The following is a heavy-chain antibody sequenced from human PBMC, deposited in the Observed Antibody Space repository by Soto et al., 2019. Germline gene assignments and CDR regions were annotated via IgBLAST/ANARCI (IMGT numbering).Heavy chain of an antibody. Sequence: EVQVVESGGGLVQPGGSLRLPCAASGFIFSNYWMSWVRQAPGKGLEWVANIKQDGSEKHYVDSVKGRFTISRDNADNSIYLQMNSLRAEDTAVYYSAKNHLYCSSANCFVFDYWGQGTLITVSS. CDR3: AKNHLYCSSANCFVFDY. V-gene: IGHV3-7*01. CDR1: GFIFSNYW. J-gene: IGHJ4*02. CDR2: IKQDGSEK. D-gene: IGHD2-2*01.